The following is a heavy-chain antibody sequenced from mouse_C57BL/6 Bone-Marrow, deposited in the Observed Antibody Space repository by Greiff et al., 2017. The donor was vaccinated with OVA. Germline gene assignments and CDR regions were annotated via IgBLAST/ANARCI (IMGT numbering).Heavy chain of an antibody. CDR3: ARPFNYYGNAMDY. J-gene: IGHJ4*01. D-gene: IGHD1-1*01. V-gene: IGHV1-55*01. CDR2: IYPGSGST. CDR1: GYTFTSYW. Sequence: QVQLQQPGAELVKPGASVKMSCKASGYTFTSYWITWVKQRPGQGLEWIGDIYPGSGSTNYNEKFKSKATLTVDTSSSTAYMQLSSLTSEDSAVYYCARPFNYYGNAMDYWGQGTSVTVSS.